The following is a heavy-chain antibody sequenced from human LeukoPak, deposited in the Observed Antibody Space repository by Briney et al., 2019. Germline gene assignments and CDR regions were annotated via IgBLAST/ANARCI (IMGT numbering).Heavy chain of an antibody. J-gene: IGHJ3*02. CDR1: ADSFSSHY. CDR2: ISYIGST. Sequence: SETLSLTCAVSADSFSSHYWTWIRQPPGKGLEWIGYISYIGSTNYNPSLKSRVTISIDTSKNQFSLKLSSVTAADTAVYYCARDLVTVTKGFDIWGQGTMVSVSS. D-gene: IGHD4-17*01. CDR3: ARDLVTVTKGFDI. V-gene: IGHV4-59*11.